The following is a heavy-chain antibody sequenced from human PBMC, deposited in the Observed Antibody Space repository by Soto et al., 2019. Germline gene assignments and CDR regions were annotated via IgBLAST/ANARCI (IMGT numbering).Heavy chain of an antibody. D-gene: IGHD3-10*01. J-gene: IGHJ4*02. Sequence: EVQLVESGGGLVQPGGSLRLSCTASGFTFSSYQMNWVRQAPGKGLEWVANIKQDGSEKYYVDSVKGRFTIYRDNSKNSLYLQMNSLRAEDTAVYYCARVATYYYGSGSYYFDYWGQGTLVTVSS. CDR3: ARVATYYYGSGSYYFDY. CDR1: GFTFSSYQ. V-gene: IGHV3-7*01. CDR2: IKQDGSEK.